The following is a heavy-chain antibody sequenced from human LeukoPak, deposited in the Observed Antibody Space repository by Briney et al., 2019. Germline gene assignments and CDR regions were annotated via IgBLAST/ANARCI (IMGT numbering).Heavy chain of an antibody. CDR2: IYSGGST. Sequence: AASGFTVSSNYMSWVRQAPGEGLECVSVIYSGGSTYYADSVKGRFTISRDNSKNTVYLQMNSLRAEDTAVYYCARTWNGAFDIWGQGTMVTVSS. J-gene: IGHJ3*02. CDR1: GFTVSSNY. V-gene: IGHV3-66*01. D-gene: IGHD1-1*01. CDR3: ARTWNGAFDI.